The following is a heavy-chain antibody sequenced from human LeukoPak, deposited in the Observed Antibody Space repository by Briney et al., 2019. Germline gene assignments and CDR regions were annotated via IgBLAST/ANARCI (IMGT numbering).Heavy chain of an antibody. Sequence: GRSLRLSCAASGFTFSSYAMHWVRQAPGKGLEWVAVISYDGSNKYYADSVKGRFTISRDNSKNTLYLQMNSLRAEDTAVYYCARDGGATTSDYWGQGTLVTVSS. J-gene: IGHJ4*02. V-gene: IGHV3-30-3*01. CDR2: ISYDGSNK. CDR3: ARDGGATTSDY. D-gene: IGHD1-26*01. CDR1: GFTFSSYA.